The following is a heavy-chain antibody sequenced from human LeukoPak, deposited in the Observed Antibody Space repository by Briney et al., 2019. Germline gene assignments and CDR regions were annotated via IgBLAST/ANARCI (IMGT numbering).Heavy chain of an antibody. D-gene: IGHD5-12*01. J-gene: IGHJ4*02. CDR2: IYPGDSDT. Sequence: GESLKISCKGSGYSFTSYWIGWVRQLPGKGLEWMGIIYPGDSDTRYSPSFQGQVTISADKSISTAYLQWSSLNASDTAMYYCTRRGYSGYDSNIPFDYWGQGTLVTVSS. V-gene: IGHV5-51*01. CDR3: TRRGYSGYDSNIPFDY. CDR1: GYSFTSYW.